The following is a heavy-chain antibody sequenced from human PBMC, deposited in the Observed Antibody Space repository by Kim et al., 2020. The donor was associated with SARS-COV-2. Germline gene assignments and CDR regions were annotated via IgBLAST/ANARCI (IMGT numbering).Heavy chain of an antibody. CDR3: ARDAGGIAAAGNWRIPEPTFYYFDY. Sequence: GGSLRLSCAASGFTFSSYEMNWVRQAPGKGLEWVSYISSSGSTIYYADSVKGRFTISRDNAKNSLYLQMNSLRAEDTAVYYCARDAGGIAAAGNWRIPEPTFYYFDYWGQGTLVTVSS. CDR1: GFTFSSYE. D-gene: IGHD6-13*01. J-gene: IGHJ4*02. V-gene: IGHV3-48*03. CDR2: ISSSGSTI.